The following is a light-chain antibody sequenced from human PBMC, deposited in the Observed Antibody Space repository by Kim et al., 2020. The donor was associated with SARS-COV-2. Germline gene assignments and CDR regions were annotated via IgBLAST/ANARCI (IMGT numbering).Light chain of an antibody. CDR2: DNN. J-gene: IGLJ3*02. V-gene: IGLV1-51*01. CDR3: GTWDTSLSAWV. Sequence: GQKVTISCSGSSSNIGKNFVSWYQKFPGTAPKLLIYDNNERPSGIPDRFSGSKSGTSATLGITGLQTGDESDYYCGTWDTSLSAWVFGGGTKLTVL. CDR1: SSNIGKNF.